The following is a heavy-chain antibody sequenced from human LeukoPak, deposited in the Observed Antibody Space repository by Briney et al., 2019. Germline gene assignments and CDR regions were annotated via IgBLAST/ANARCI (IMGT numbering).Heavy chain of an antibody. Sequence: SETLSLTCTVSGGSISSFYWSWIRQSAGKGLEWIGRIYTSGSTNYNPSLKTRVTMSVDTSKNQFSLKLSSVTAADTAVYYCARGDRAVAGAWGWFDPWGQETLVTVSS. D-gene: IGHD6-19*01. J-gene: IGHJ5*02. CDR1: GGSISSFY. CDR3: ARGDRAVAGAWGWFDP. V-gene: IGHV4-4*07. CDR2: IYTSGST.